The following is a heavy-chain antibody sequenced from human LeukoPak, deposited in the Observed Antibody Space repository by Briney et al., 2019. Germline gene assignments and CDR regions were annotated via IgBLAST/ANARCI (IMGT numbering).Heavy chain of an antibody. Sequence: ASVKVSCKASGYTFTSYDINWVRQATGQGLEWMGWMNPNSGNTGYAQKFQGRVTMTRNTSISTAYMELSSLRSEDTAVYYCARASQLAAAGRSFYYYYMDVWGKGTTVTVSS. V-gene: IGHV1-8*01. D-gene: IGHD6-13*01. J-gene: IGHJ6*03. CDR2: MNPNSGNT. CDR1: GYTFTSYD. CDR3: ARASQLAAAGRSFYYYYMDV.